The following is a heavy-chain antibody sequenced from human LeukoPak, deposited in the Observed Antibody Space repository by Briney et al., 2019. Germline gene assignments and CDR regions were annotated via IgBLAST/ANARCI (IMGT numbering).Heavy chain of an antibody. Sequence: PSETLSLTCAVYGGSFSGYYWSWIRQPPGKGLEWIGEINHSGSTNYNPSLKSRVTISVDTSKNQFSLKLSSVTAADTAVYYCASGYSYGPVWFDPWGQGTLVTVSS. CDR3: ASGYSYGPVWFDP. J-gene: IGHJ5*02. CDR1: GGSFSGYY. D-gene: IGHD5-18*01. V-gene: IGHV4-34*01. CDR2: INHSGST.